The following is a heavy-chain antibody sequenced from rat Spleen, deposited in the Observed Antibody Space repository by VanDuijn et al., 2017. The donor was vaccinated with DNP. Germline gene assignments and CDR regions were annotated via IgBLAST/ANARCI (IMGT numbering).Heavy chain of an antibody. V-gene: IGHV5-25*01. J-gene: IGHJ2*01. CDR2: ISPSGGST. CDR3: ASQLFDY. Sequence: EVQLVESGGGLVQPGRSLKLSCAASGFTFSNYDMAWVRQAPTKGLEWVASISPSGGSTYYRDSGKGRFTVSRDNAKSTLYLQMDSLRSEDTATYYYASQLFDYWGQGVMVTVSS. CDR1: GFTFSNYD.